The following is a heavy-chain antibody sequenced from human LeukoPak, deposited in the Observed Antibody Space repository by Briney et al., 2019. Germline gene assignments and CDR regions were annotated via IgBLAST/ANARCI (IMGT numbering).Heavy chain of an antibody. J-gene: IGHJ4*02. CDR1: GYTFTDYY. V-gene: IGHV1-2*02. CDR3: ARDGGHYYDASGYYSGFDY. CDR2: INPNSDDP. Sequence: GASVKVSCKASGYTFTDYYMHWVRQAPGQGLEWMGWINPNSDDPKYAQKFQGRVTMTRDTSISTDYMELSSLRSDDTAIYYCARDGGHYYDASGYYSGFDYWGQGNPGHRLF. D-gene: IGHD3-22*01.